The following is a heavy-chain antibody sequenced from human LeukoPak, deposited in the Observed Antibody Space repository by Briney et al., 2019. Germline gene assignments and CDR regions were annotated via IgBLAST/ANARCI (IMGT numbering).Heavy chain of an antibody. CDR3: ANSIDFDYGDYYFDY. V-gene: IGHV4-61*02. Sequence: SETLSLTRTVSGGSISSGSYYWSWIRQPAGKGLEWIGRIYTGGSTNYNPSLKSRVTISLDTSKNQFSLKLSSVTAADTAVYYCANSIDFDYGDYYFDYWGQGALVTISS. D-gene: IGHD4-17*01. CDR2: IYTGGST. J-gene: IGHJ4*02. CDR1: GGSISSGSYY.